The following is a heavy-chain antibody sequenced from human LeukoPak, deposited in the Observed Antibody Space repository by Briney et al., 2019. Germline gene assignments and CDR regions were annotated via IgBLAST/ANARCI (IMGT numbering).Heavy chain of an antibody. D-gene: IGHD5-24*01. CDR1: GFTFDDYG. CDR3: ARVAYKDYYYMDV. V-gene: IGHV3-20*04. Sequence: GGSLRLFCAATGFTFDDYGMSWVRQAPGKGLEWVSGINWNGGSTGYADSVKGRFTISRDNAKNSLYLQMNSLRAEDTALYYCARVAYKDYYYMDVWGKGTTVTVSS. CDR2: INWNGGST. J-gene: IGHJ6*03.